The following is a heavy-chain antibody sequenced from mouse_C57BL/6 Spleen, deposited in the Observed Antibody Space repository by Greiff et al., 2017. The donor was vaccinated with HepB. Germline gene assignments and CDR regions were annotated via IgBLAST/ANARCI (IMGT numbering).Heavy chain of an antibody. Sequence: EVQRVESGAELVRPGASVKLSCTASGFNIKDDYMHWVKQRPEQGLEWIGWIDPENGDTEYASKFQGKATITADTSSNTAYLQLSSLTSEDTAVYYCTTVYYYGSPWYFDVWGTGTTVTVSS. J-gene: IGHJ1*03. V-gene: IGHV14-4*01. D-gene: IGHD1-1*01. CDR2: IDPENGDT. CDR3: TTVYYYGSPWYFDV. CDR1: GFNIKDDY.